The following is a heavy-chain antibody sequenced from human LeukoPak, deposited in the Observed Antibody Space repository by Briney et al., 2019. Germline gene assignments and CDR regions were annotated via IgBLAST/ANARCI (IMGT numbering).Heavy chain of an antibody. CDR2: IYYSGST. Sequence: PSETLSLTCTVSGGSISSSNSYWVWIRQPPGKGLEWIGSIYYSGSTHYNSSLKSRVTVSVDTSKNQFSLKANSVTAADTAVYYCARRPYHYDIIGPIWGQGTMVTVSS. CDR3: ARRPYHYDIIGPI. J-gene: IGHJ3*02. D-gene: IGHD3-22*01. V-gene: IGHV4-39*07. CDR1: GGSISSSNSY.